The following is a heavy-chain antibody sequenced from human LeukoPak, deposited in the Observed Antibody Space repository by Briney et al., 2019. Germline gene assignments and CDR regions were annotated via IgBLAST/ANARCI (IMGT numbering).Heavy chain of an antibody. J-gene: IGHJ4*02. D-gene: IGHD5-18*01. CDR1: GYTLSGYY. V-gene: IGHV1-2*02. Sequence: ASVKVSCKASGYTLSGYYMHWVRQAPGQGLEWMGWINPNSGGTNYAQKFEGRVTMTRDTSISTAYMELSRLRSDDTAVYFCARGSSYGFSMPYWGQGTLVTVSS. CDR3: ARGSSYGFSMPY. CDR2: INPNSGGT.